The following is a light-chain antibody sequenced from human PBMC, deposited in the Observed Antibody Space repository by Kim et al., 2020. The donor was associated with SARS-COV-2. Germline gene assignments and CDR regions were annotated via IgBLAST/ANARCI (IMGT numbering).Light chain of an antibody. Sequence: PGERAPPSCRASRSVSRNYLAWYQQRPGQSPRLLIYDASTRATGSPDRFSGSGSGTDFTLTISRLEPEDFAVYFCLQYGNSPYTFGQGTKLEI. J-gene: IGKJ2*01. CDR3: LQYGNSPYT. CDR1: RSVSRNY. V-gene: IGKV3-20*01. CDR2: DAS.